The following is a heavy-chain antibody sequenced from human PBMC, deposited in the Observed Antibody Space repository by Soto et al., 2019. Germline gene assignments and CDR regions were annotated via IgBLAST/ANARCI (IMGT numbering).Heavy chain of an antibody. CDR2: IFSTGTT. CDR3: ARGGDNSPWYYNF. CDR1: GGSINNNY. J-gene: IGHJ4*02. V-gene: IGHV4-59*01. D-gene: IGHD3-16*01. Sequence: TSETLSLTCTVSGGSINNNYWSWIRQPPGKGLEWIGYIFSTGTTNYNPSLESRVTISVDTSKNQLSLKLRSATAADTAVYYCARGGDNSPWYYNFWGQGTLVTVSS.